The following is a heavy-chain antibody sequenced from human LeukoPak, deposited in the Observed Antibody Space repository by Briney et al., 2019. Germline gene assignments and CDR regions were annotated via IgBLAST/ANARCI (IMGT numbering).Heavy chain of an antibody. D-gene: IGHD4-11*01. V-gene: IGHV3-23*01. CDR2: FKTNSGQV. Sequence: GGSLRLSCVASGFTLSDYAMNWVRQAPGKGLEWVSTFKTNSGQVYYAESVRGRFTISRDNSKNTVYLQMSSLRAEDTALYYCARSVPDYTRFDYWGQGALVTVSP. J-gene: IGHJ4*02. CDR1: GFTLSDYA. CDR3: ARSVPDYTRFDY.